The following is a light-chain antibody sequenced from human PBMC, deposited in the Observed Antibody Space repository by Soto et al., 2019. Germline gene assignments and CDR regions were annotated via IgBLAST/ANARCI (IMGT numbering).Light chain of an antibody. CDR3: LQYKNSPIT. Sequence: DIPMTQSPSSLSASVGDRFTITCRASEGIRNDLGWYQQKPGKAPKRLIFAASSVQSGVPSRFSGSGSGTDFTLTISSLQPEDFATYYCLQYKNSPITFGQGTRLEIK. CDR1: EGIRND. V-gene: IGKV1-17*01. J-gene: IGKJ5*01. CDR2: AAS.